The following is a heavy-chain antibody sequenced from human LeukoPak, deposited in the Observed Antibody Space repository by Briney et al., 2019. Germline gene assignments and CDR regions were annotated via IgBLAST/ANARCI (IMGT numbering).Heavy chain of an antibody. CDR3: ARVIGVIGAFDI. Sequence: GGSLRLSCAASGFTFISSGMHWVRQAPGKGLDWVAFLNYDETHEYYADSVKGRFTISRDNAKNSLFLQMNSLRAEDTAVYYCARVIGVIGAFDIWGQGTMVTVSS. D-gene: IGHD3-22*01. CDR1: GFTFISSG. V-gene: IGHV3-30*02. J-gene: IGHJ3*02. CDR2: LNYDETHE.